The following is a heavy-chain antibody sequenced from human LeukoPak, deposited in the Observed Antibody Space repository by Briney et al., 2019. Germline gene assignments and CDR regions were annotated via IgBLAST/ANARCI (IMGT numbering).Heavy chain of an antibody. CDR3: ARSWVAGYGTVLDY. CDR2: IYPGDSDT. V-gene: IGHV5-51*01. CDR1: GFTFTNYW. J-gene: IGHJ4*02. Sequence: GESLKISCKGSGFTFTNYWIGWVRQMPGKGLEWMGIIYPGDSDTRYSPSFQGQVTISADKSISTAYLQWSSLKASDTAMYYRARSWVAGYGTVLDYWGQGTLVTVSS. D-gene: IGHD6-19*01.